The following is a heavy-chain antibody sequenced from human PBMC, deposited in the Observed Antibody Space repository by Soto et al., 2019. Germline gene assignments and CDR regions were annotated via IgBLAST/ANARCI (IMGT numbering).Heavy chain of an antibody. CDR1: GFTFSSYA. CDR2: ISGSGGST. J-gene: IGHJ4*02. D-gene: IGHD6-19*01. CDR3: AKDPLIAVAGTTRPKNTDPFDY. V-gene: IGHV3-23*01. Sequence: GGSLRLSCAASGFTFSSYAMSWVRQAPGKGLEWVSAISGSGGSTYYADSVKGRFTIPRDNSKNTLYLQMNSLRAEDTAVYYCAKDPLIAVAGTTRPKNTDPFDYWGQGTLVTVSS.